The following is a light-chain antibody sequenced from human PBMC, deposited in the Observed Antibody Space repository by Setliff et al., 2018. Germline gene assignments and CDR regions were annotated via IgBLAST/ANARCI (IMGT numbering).Light chain of an antibody. J-gene: IGLJ2*01. CDR2: EVI. CDR3: LSYTSETTHAL. Sequence: QSVLTQPAAVSGSPGQSVAISCIGSSSDVGGYDFVSWYQQHPGKAPKLLIYEVIKRPSGVSDRFSGSKSGNTASLTISGLQAEDEADYYCLSYTSETTHALFGGGTKVTVL. V-gene: IGLV2-14*03. CDR1: SSDVGGYDF.